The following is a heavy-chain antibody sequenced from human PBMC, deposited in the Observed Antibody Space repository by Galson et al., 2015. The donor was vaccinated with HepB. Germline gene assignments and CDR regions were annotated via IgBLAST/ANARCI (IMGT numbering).Heavy chain of an antibody. CDR1: GDSVSSHSAA. J-gene: IGHJ6*02. Sequence: CAISGDSVSSHSAAWNWIRQSPSRGLEWLGRTYYRSKWYNDYAVSVKSRITINPDTSKNQFSLQLNSVTPEDTAVYYCARESSWTNYYNMDVWGQGTTVTVSS. CDR3: ARESSWTNYYNMDV. D-gene: IGHD6-13*01. CDR2: TYYRSKWYN. V-gene: IGHV6-1*01.